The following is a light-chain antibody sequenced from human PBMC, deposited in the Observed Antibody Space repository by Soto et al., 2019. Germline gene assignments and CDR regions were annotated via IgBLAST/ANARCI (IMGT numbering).Light chain of an antibody. Sequence: QITASPPSLSASVGDRGTIPCRASQSISNCLDWYQQKPGKAPKLLISLASTLESGVPSRFSGSGSGTEFTLTISSLQPDDFATYYCQQYNSYPRTFGEGTKVDIK. V-gene: IGKV1-5*01. CDR2: LAS. J-gene: IGKJ1*01. CDR1: QSISNC. CDR3: QQYNSYPRT.